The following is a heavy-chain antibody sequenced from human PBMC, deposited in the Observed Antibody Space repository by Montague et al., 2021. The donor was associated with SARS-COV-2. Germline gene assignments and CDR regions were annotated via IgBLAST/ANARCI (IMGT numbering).Heavy chain of an antibody. J-gene: IGHJ6*02. D-gene: IGHD2-2*01. CDR3: TREGYQVLWSDYYYGMDV. Sequence: SETLSLTCAVYGGSFSGYYWSWIRQPPGKGLEWIGEINHGGSTNYNPSXXSRVTISVDTSKNQFSLKLSSVTAADTAAYYCTREGYQVLWSDYYYGMDVWGQGTTVTVSS. CDR1: GGSFSGYY. CDR2: INHGGST. V-gene: IGHV4-34*01.